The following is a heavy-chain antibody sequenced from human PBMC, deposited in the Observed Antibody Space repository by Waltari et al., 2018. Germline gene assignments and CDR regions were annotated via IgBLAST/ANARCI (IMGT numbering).Heavy chain of an antibody. CDR1: GYSFTSYW. V-gene: IGHV5-51*01. Sequence: EVQLVQSGAEVKKPGESLKISCKGSGYSFTSYWIGWVRQMPGKGLEWMGVILPVDSATRYSPSFQGQVTSSADKSISTAYRQWSSLKASDTAMYYCARRDTPDAFDIWGQGTMVTVSS. CDR2: ILPVDSAT. J-gene: IGHJ3*02. D-gene: IGHD2-2*02. CDR3: ARRDTPDAFDI.